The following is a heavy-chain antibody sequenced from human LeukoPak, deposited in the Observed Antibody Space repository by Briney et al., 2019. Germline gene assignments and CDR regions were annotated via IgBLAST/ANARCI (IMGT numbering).Heavy chain of an antibody. Sequence: GGSLRLSCAASGFPFSSYWMSWVRQAPGKGLEWVASIKQDGGEVFYVDSVKGRFTISRDNSKNTLYLQMNSLRAEDTAVYYCARELTMVRGVALDYWGQGTLVTVSS. J-gene: IGHJ4*02. D-gene: IGHD3-10*01. CDR3: ARELTMVRGVALDY. CDR1: GFPFSSYW. CDR2: IKQDGGEV. V-gene: IGHV3-7*01.